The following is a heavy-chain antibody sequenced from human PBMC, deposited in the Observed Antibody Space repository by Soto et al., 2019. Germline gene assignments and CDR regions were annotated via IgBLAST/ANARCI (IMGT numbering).Heavy chain of an antibody. V-gene: IGHV3-30*18. CDR1: GFTFSSYG. Sequence: LRLSCAASGFTFSSYGMHWVRQAPGKGLEWVAVISYDGSNKYYADSVKGRFTISRDNSKNTLYLQMNSLRAEDTAVYYCAKDLAGDGYFDYWGQGTLVTVSS. D-gene: IGHD1-26*01. J-gene: IGHJ4*02. CDR3: AKDLAGDGYFDY. CDR2: ISYDGSNK.